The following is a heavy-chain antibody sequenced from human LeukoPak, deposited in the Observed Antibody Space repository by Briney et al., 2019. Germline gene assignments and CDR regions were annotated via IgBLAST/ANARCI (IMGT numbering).Heavy chain of an antibody. D-gene: IGHD3-10*01. Sequence: ASVKVSCKASGYTFTSYGISWVRQAPGQGLEWMGWMNPNSGNTGYAQKFQGRVTMTRNTSISTAYMELSSLRSEDTAVYYCARVVMVRGVISDYWGQGTLVTVSS. CDR3: ARVVMVRGVISDY. V-gene: IGHV1-8*02. J-gene: IGHJ4*02. CDR1: GYTFTSYG. CDR2: MNPNSGNT.